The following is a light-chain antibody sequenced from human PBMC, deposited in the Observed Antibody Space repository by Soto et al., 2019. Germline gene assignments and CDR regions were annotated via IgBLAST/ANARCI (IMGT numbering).Light chain of an antibody. J-gene: IGLJ2*01. CDR1: SGHSSYA. V-gene: IGLV4-69*01. CDR3: QTWGTGIHVV. Sequence: QLVLTQSPSASASLGASVKLTCTPSSGHSSYAIAWHQQQPEKGPRYLMKVDSDGSHTKGDGIPDRFSGSSSGPERYLHISSLQSEDEADYYCQTWGTGIHVVFGGGTKLTVL. CDR2: VDSDGSH.